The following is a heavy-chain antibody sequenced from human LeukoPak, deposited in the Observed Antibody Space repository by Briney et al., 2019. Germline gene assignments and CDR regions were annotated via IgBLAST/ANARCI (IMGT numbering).Heavy chain of an antibody. CDR1: GFTFSSYS. J-gene: IGHJ3*02. V-gene: IGHV3-21*01. CDR2: ISSSSSYI. Sequence: AGGSLRLSCAASGFTFSSYSMNWVRQAPGKGLEWVSSISSSSSYIYYADSVKGRFTISRDNAKNSLYLQMNSLGAEDTAVYYCARGVAYCGGDCYPSDAFDIWGQGTMVTVSS. CDR3: ARGVAYCGGDCYPSDAFDI. D-gene: IGHD2-21*01.